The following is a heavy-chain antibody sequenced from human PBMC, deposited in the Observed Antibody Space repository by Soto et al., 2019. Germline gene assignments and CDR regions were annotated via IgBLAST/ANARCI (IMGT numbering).Heavy chain of an antibody. V-gene: IGHV1-46*01. Sequence: ASVKVSCKASGYTFTSYYMHWVRQAPGQGLEWMGIINPSGGSTSYAQKFQGRVTMTRDTSTSTVYTELSSLRSEDTAVYYCARGIAAGTKSAAFDIWGQGTMVTVSS. CDR1: GYTFTSYY. J-gene: IGHJ3*02. CDR2: INPSGGST. CDR3: ARGIAAGTKSAAFDI. D-gene: IGHD6-13*01.